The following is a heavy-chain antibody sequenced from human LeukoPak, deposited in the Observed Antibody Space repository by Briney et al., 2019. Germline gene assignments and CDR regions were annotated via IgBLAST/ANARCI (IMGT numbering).Heavy chain of an antibody. D-gene: IGHD6-13*01. J-gene: IGHJ5*02. CDR3: ARRRGYSSSWYEP. V-gene: IGHV4-39*01. CDR2: IYYSGST. CDR1: GGSISSSSYY. Sequence: SETLSPTCTVSGGSISSSSYYWGWIRQPPGKGLEWIGSIYYSGSTYYNPSLKSRVTISVDTSKNQFSLKLSSVTAADTAVYYCARRRGYSSSWYEPWGQGTLVTVSS.